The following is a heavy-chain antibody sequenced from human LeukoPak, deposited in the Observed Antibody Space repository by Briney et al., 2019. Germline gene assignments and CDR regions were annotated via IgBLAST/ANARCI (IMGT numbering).Heavy chain of an antibody. D-gene: IGHD6-13*01. CDR1: SLIFRKYW. CDR3: AGVSSRRNNAIDI. CDR2: INTDGGAI. J-gene: IGHJ3*02. Sequence: GGSLRLSWAVSSLIFRKYWEDSVRQAPGKGLVWVSRINTDGGAISYADSVKGRFTISTDNAKNTLYLQMKSLRAKNRVRNYCAGVSSRRNNAIDIWGQGTMVTVSS. V-gene: IGHV3-74*01.